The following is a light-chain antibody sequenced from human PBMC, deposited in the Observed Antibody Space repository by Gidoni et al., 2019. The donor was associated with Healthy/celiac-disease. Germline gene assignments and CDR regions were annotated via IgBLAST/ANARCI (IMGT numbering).Light chain of an antibody. CDR3: QQSYSTRFT. CDR1: QRISSY. J-gene: IGKJ3*01. CDR2: AAS. V-gene: IGKV1-39*01. Sequence: DIQMTQSPSSLSASVGDRVTITCRASQRISSYLNWYQQKPGKAPKLLIYAASSLQSGVPSRFSGSGSGTDFTLNISSLQPEDFENYYCQQSYSTRFTFGHGTKVDIK.